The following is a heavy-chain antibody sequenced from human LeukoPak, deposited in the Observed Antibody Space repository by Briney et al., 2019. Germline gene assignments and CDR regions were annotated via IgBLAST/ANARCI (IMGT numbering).Heavy chain of an antibody. CDR1: GYTFTSYG. D-gene: IGHD5-24*01. V-gene: IGHV1-18*01. CDR2: LSAYNGNT. J-gene: IGHJ4*02. Sequence: ASVKVSCKASGYTFTSYGINWVRQAPGQGLEWMGWLSAYNGNTNYAQKPQGRVTMTTDTSTSTAYMELRSLRSDDTAVYYCARGGMEMATIIQYYFDYWGQGTLVTVSS. CDR3: ARGGMEMATIIQYYFDY.